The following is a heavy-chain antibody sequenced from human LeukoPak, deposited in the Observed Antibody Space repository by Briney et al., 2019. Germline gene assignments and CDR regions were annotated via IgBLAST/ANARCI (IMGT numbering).Heavy chain of an antibody. J-gene: IGHJ6*03. D-gene: IGHD3-3*01. CDR1: GGSISSSSYY. CDR2: ICYSGST. Sequence: PSETLSLTCSVSGGSISSSSYYWGWIRQPPGKGLGWIGSICYSGSTYYNPSLKSRVTISVDTSKNQFSLKLSSVTAADTAVYYCARRSSIGRLESGIYYYYYMDVWGKGTTVTVSS. CDR3: ARRSSIGRLESGIYYYYYMDV. V-gene: IGHV4-39*01.